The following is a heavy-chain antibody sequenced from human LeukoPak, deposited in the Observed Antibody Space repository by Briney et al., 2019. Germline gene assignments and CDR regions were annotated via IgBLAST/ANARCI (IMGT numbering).Heavy chain of an antibody. Sequence: TGGSLRLSCAASGFTFSSYWMSWVRQAPGKGLEWVANIKQDGSEKYYVDSVKGRFTISRDNSKNTLYLQMNSLRAEDTAVYYCARDQYSSSSSQCLDYWGQGTLVTVSS. CDR2: IKQDGSEK. J-gene: IGHJ4*02. V-gene: IGHV3-7*01. CDR3: ARDQYSSSSSQCLDY. CDR1: GFTFSSYW. D-gene: IGHD6-6*01.